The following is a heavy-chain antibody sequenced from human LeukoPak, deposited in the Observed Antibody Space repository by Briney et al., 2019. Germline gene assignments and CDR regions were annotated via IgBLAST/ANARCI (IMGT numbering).Heavy chain of an antibody. J-gene: IGHJ4*02. CDR1: EFTVSSNY. CDR2: IYSGGST. CDR3: ARASTEAYSGYDYFDY. D-gene: IGHD5-12*01. V-gene: IGHV3-53*01. Sequence: GGSLRLSCAASEFTVSSNYMSWVRQAPGKGLEWVSVIYSGGSTYYADSVKGRFTISRDNSKNTLYLQMNSLRAEDTAVYYCARASTEAYSGYDYFDYWGQGTLVTVSS.